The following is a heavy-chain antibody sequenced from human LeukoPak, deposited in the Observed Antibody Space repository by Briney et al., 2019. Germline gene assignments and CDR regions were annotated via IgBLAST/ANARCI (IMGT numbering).Heavy chain of an antibody. J-gene: IGHJ4*02. CDR1: GFTFSSHW. CDR2: IKQDGSEK. CDR3: AASLPNIVVVPATKGPFGY. Sequence: PGGSLRLSCAGSGFTFSSHWMSWVRRAPGKGLEWVANIKQDGSEKYFVDSVKGRFTISRDNAKNSLYLQMNSLRAEDTAVYYCAASLPNIVVVPATKGPFGYWGQGTLVTVSS. D-gene: IGHD2-2*01. V-gene: IGHV3-7*03.